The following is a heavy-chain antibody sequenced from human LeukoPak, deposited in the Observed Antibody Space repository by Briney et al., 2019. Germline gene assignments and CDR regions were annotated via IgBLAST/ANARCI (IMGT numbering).Heavy chain of an antibody. CDR3: ARDHYCSGGSCYLYYYYYMDV. CDR1: GFTFSSYW. V-gene: IGHV3-7*01. Sequence: GGSLRLSCAASGFTFSSYWMSWVRQAPGKGLEWVANIKQDGSEKYYVDSVKGRFTISRDNAKNSLYLQMNSLRAEDTAVYYRARDHYCSGGSCYLYYYYYMDVWGKGTTVTVSS. D-gene: IGHD2-15*01. CDR2: IKQDGSEK. J-gene: IGHJ6*03.